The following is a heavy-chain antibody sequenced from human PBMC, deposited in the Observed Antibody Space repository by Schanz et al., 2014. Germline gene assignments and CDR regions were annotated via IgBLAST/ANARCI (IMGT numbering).Heavy chain of an antibody. J-gene: IGHJ2*01. V-gene: IGHV1-2*02. Sequence: QVQLVQSGAEVKKPGASVKVSCKASGYTFTGYYMHWVRQAPGQGLEWMGWINPNSGGTNYAQKLQGTGTLTRDTAISTAYMELSRLRSDDAAVYYCARAGQDFEYSSLSPIWYFDLWGRGTLVTVSS. CDR1: GYTFTGYY. D-gene: IGHD6-6*01. CDR3: ARAGQDFEYSSLSPIWYFDL. CDR2: INPNSGGT.